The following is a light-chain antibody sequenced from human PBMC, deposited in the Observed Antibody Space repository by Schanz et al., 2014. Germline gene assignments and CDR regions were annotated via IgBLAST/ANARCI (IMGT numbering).Light chain of an antibody. CDR3: MQGTHWPLT. V-gene: IGKV2-30*01. Sequence: DVVMTQSPLSLPVTLGQPASISCRSSQSLVYSDGNTYLNWFQQRPGQSPRRLIYKVSIRDSGVPDRSSGSGSGTDFTLNISRVEAEDVGVYYCMQGTHWPLTFGPGTKVDIK. CDR1: QSLVYSDGNTY. J-gene: IGKJ3*01. CDR2: KVS.